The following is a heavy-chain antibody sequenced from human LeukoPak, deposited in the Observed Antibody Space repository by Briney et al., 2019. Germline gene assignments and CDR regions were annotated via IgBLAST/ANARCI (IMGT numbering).Heavy chain of an antibody. CDR1: GGSISSGDYY. V-gene: IGHV4-30-4*01. CDR3: ARELTYADY. J-gene: IGHJ4*02. D-gene: IGHD4/OR15-4a*01. CDR2: IYYSGST. Sequence: PSQTLSLTCTVSGGSISSGDYYWRWLRQPPGKGLEWIGYIYYSGSTYYNPSLKSRVTMSVDTSKNQFSLKLSSVTAADTAVYYCARELTYADYWGQGTLVTVSS.